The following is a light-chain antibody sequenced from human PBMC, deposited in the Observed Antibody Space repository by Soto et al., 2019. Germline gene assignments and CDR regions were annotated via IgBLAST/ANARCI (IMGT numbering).Light chain of an antibody. Sequence: DLQMTQAPSSLSASVGERVTITCRASQGISNNLDWFKQRPGKAPGSLIYAASSLQSGVPSRFSGIGSGTYYPLPISGLQPEDFATYYCQQYNSYPRTFGRGTRVEI. CDR1: QGISNN. CDR2: AAS. J-gene: IGKJ1*01. CDR3: QQYNSYPRT. V-gene: IGKV1-16*01.